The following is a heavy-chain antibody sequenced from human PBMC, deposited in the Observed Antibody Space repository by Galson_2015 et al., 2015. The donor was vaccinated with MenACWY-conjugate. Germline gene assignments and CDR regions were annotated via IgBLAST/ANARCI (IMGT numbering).Heavy chain of an antibody. CDR2: ISAGGDGT. CDR1: GFTFNNFA. J-gene: IGHJ3*02. V-gene: IGHV3-23*01. Sequence: LRLSCAASGFTFNNFAMNWVRPAPGKGLEWVSGISAGGDGTYYADSVKGRFTISRDNSKNTLYLQMNSLRGEDTAVYYCERPSPIAAAAYARGLDISGHWTMVTPSS. CDR3: ERPSPIAAAAYARGLDI. D-gene: IGHD6-13*01.